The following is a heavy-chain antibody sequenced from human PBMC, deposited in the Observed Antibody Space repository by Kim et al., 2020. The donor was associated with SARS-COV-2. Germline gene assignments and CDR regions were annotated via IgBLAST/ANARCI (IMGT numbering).Heavy chain of an antibody. Sequence: NYAQKFQGRVTITADESTSTAYMELSSLRSEDTAVYYCARVSGVWDQPDYWGQGTLVTVSS. J-gene: IGHJ4*02. CDR3: ARVSGVWDQPDY. V-gene: IGHV1-69*01. D-gene: IGHD1-26*01.